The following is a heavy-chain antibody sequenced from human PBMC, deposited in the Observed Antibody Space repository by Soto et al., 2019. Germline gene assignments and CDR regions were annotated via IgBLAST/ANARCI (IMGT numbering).Heavy chain of an antibody. CDR1: GFTFGGFY. J-gene: IGHJ4*02. V-gene: IGHV3-11*01. Sequence: QVQLVESGGGSVKPGGSLRLSCAASGFTFGGFYMGWIRQAPGRGLEGVSFISGSGGIIYLADSVKGRFAISRANTKNSLYLQMNSLRAEDTAVYYCGRDTYYDGSGYHSGGVDFWGQGTLVTVSS. D-gene: IGHD3-22*01. CDR3: GRDTYYDGSGYHSGGVDF. CDR2: ISGSGGII.